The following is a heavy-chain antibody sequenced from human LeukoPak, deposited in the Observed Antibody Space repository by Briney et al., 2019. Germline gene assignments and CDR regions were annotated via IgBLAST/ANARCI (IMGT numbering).Heavy chain of an antibody. J-gene: IGHJ4*02. CDR2: ISYDGSNK. Sequence: PGRSLRLSCAASGFTFSSYGMHWVRQAPGKGLEWVAVISYDGSNKYYADSVKGRFTISRDNSKNTLYLQMNSLRAEDTAVYYCAKVSGGSLDYWGQGTLVTVSS. CDR1: GFTFSSYG. D-gene: IGHD2-15*01. CDR3: AKVSGGSLDY. V-gene: IGHV3-30*18.